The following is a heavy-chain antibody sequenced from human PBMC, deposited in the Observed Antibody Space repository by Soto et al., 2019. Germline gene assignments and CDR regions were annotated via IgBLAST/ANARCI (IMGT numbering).Heavy chain of an antibody. CDR2: IYYSGST. J-gene: IGHJ4*02. D-gene: IGHD3-16*02. Sequence: QLQLQESGPGLVKPSETLSLTCTVSGGSISSSSYYWGWIRQPPGKGLEWIGSIYYSGSTYYNPSLKSRVTISVDTSKNQFSLKLSSVTAADTAVYYCARKSGWSGDDYIWGSYRSTQYYFDYWGQGTLVTVSS. CDR1: GGSISSSSYY. V-gene: IGHV4-39*01. CDR3: ARKSGWSGDDYIWGSYRSTQYYFDY.